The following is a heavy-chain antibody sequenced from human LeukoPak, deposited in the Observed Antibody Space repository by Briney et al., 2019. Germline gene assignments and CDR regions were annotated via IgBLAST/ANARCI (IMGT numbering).Heavy chain of an antibody. D-gene: IGHD3-22*01. CDR3: ARRITMIVVVTPYDALDI. V-gene: IGHV5-51*01. J-gene: IGHJ3*02. CDR2: IYPGDSDT. Sequence: GESLKISCKASGYTFTTYWIGWVRQMPGKGLEWMGIIYPGDSDTRYSPSFQGQVTISADKSISTACLQWSSLKASDTAMYYCARRITMIVVVTPYDALDIWGQGTMVTVSS. CDR1: GYTFTTYW.